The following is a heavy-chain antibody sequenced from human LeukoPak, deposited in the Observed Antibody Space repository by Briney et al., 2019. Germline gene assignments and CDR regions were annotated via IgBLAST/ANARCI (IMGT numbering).Heavy chain of an antibody. V-gene: IGHV4-61*05. Sequence: SETLSLTCTVSGGSISSSSYYWGWIRQPPGKGLEWIGYIYYSGSTNYNPSLKSRVTISVDTSKNQFSLKLSSVTAADTAVYYCARGYSNYDFWSGYYNYYYYYMDVWGKGTTVTVSS. D-gene: IGHD3-3*01. J-gene: IGHJ6*03. CDR3: ARGYSNYDFWSGYYNYYYYYMDV. CDR2: IYYSGST. CDR1: GGSISSSSYY.